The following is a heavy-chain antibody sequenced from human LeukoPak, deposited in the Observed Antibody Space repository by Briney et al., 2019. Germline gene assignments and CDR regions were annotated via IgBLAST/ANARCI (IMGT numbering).Heavy chain of an antibody. V-gene: IGHV3-15*01. CDR1: GFTFSNAW. Sequence: GGSLRLSCAASGFTFSNAWMSWVRQAPGKRLEWVGRIKSKTDGGTTDYAAPVKGRFTISRDDSNNTLYLQMNSLKTEDTAVYYCTTDLYGSGSYGYWGQGTLVTVSS. J-gene: IGHJ4*02. D-gene: IGHD3-10*01. CDR2: IKSKTDGGTT. CDR3: TTDLYGSGSYGY.